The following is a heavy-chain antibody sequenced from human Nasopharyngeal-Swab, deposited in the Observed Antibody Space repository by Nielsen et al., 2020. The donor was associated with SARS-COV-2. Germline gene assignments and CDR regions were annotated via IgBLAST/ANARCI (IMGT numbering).Heavy chain of an antibody. CDR2: INHSGSP. CDR1: GGSLSGYY. D-gene: IGHD4-11*01. CDR3: ASRPYSHSAGYHYHMDV. V-gene: IGHV4-34*01. Sequence: SETLSLTCAVYGGSLSGYYWSWIRKPPGKGLEWIGEINHSGSPNSNPSLKSRVTISAHTSKNQVSLKLSSVTAAETAVYYRASRPYSHSAGYHYHMDVWVTATTVTVSS. J-gene: IGHJ6*03.